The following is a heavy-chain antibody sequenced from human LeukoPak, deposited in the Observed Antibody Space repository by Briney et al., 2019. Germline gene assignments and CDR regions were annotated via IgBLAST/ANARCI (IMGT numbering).Heavy chain of an antibody. J-gene: IGHJ4*02. Sequence: GSLRLSCVASGFPFSSYWMTWVRQPPGKGLEWIGSIYYSGSTYYNPSLKSRVTISVDTSKNQFSLKLSSVTAADTAVYYCARISYYYDSRTTQEEYYFDYWGQGTLVTVSS. V-gene: IGHV4-39*01. CDR3: ARISYYYDSRTTQEEYYFDY. D-gene: IGHD3-22*01. CDR2: IYYSGST. CDR1: GFPFSSYW.